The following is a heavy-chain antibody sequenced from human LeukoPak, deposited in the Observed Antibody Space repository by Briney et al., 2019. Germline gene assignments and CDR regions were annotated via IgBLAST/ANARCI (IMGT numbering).Heavy chain of an antibody. CDR1: GYTFTSYY. D-gene: IGHD4-23*01. V-gene: IGHV1-46*01. Sequence: ASVKVSCKASGYTFTSYYMHWVRQAPGQGLEWMGIINPSGGSTSYAQKFQGRVTRTSDTSTSTVYMELSSLRSEDTAVYYCARLTPIGFDPWGQGTLVTVSS. CDR3: ARLTPIGFDP. CDR2: INPSGGST. J-gene: IGHJ5*02.